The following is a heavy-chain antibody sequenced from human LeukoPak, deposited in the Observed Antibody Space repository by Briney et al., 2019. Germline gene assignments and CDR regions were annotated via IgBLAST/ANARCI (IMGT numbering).Heavy chain of an antibody. CDR1: GYIFTSYD. J-gene: IGHJ5*02. D-gene: IGHD6-13*01. CDR2: MNPNSGNT. Sequence: GASVKVSCKASGYIFTSYDINWVRQATGQGLEWMGWMNPNSGNTGYAQKFQGRVTITRNTSISTAYMELSSLRSEDTAVYYCARISIAAAGTWFDPWGQGTLVTVSS. V-gene: IGHV1-8*03. CDR3: ARISIAAAGTWFDP.